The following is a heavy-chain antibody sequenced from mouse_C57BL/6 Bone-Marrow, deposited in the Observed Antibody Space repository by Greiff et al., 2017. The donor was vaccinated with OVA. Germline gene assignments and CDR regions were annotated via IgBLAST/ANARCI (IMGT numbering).Heavy chain of an antibody. CDR3: ARGACDGPRGYYYAMDY. CDR1: GYTFTDYN. V-gene: IGHV1-18*01. J-gene: IGHJ4*01. Sequence: EVQLQQSGPELVKPGASVKIPCKASGYTFTDYNMDWVKQSHGKSLEWIGDINPNNGGTIYTQKFKGKATLTVDKSSSTAYMELRSLTSEDTAVYYGARGACDGPRGYYYAMDYWGQGTSVTVSS. CDR2: INPNNGGT. D-gene: IGHD2-3*01.